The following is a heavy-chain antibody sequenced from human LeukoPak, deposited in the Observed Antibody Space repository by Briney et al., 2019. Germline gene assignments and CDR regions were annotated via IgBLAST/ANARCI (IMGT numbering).Heavy chain of an antibody. V-gene: IGHV4-34*01. CDR3: ARLSRPRLRIVVVPAAGYFDY. CDR1: GGSFSGYH. Sequence: KPSETLSLTCAVYGGSFSGYHWSWIRQPPGKGLEWIGEINHSGSTNYNPSLKSRVTISVDTSKNQFSLKLSSVTAADTAVYYCARLSRPRLRIVVVPAAGYFDYWGQGTLVTVSS. D-gene: IGHD2-2*01. CDR2: INHSGST. J-gene: IGHJ4*02.